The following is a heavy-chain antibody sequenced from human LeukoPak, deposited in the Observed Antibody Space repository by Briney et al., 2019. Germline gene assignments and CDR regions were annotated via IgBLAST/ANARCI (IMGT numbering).Heavy chain of an antibody. CDR2: TYYRSKWYN. J-gene: IGHJ6*02. CDR3: ARGRPRSSSWFYYYYGMDV. V-gene: IGHV6-1*01. Sequence: SQTLSLTCAISGDSVSSNSAAWNWIRQSPSRGLEWLGRTYYRSKWYNDYAVSVKSRITINPGTSKNQFSLQLNSVTPEDTAVYYCARGRPRSSSWFYYYYGMDVWGQGTTVTVSS. CDR1: GDSVSSNSAA. D-gene: IGHD6-13*01.